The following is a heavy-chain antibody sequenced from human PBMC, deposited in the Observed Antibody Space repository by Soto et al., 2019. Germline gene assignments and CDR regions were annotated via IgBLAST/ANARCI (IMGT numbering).Heavy chain of an antibody. J-gene: IGHJ3*02. CDR1: GGSISSGGYY. CDR2: MYYSGST. Sequence: QVQLQESGPGLVKPSQTLSLTCAVSGGSISSGGYYWTWIRQHPGKGLEWIGYMYYSGSTYYTPSLKSRVTISVDTSKTQFSLQLSSVTAADTAVYYCARYYCTSTTCYAYAFDIWGQGTIVTVSS. D-gene: IGHD2-2*01. V-gene: IGHV4-31*11. CDR3: ARYYCTSTTCYAYAFDI.